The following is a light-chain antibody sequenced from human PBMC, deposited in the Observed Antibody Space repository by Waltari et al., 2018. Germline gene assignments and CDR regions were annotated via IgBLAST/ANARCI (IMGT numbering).Light chain of an antibody. V-gene: IGLV2-8*01. CDR2: EDS. CDR1: GSDVGGYKT. CDR3: SSYAGNNILV. J-gene: IGLJ2*01. Sequence: QSALTQPPSASGSPGQSVTISCTGTGSDVGGYKTVSWYQQHPGKVPKLMIYEDSKRPSGVPDRFAGSKSGNTASLTVAGLQVEDDADYYCSSYAGNNILVCGGGTKLTVL.